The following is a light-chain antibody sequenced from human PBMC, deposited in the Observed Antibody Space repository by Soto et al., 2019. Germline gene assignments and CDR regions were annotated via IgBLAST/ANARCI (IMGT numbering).Light chain of an antibody. J-gene: IGKJ1*01. CDR1: QSISRQ. CDR3: LQYQSYWT. V-gene: IGKV1-5*03. CDR2: QAS. Sequence: DIQMTQSPSTLSASVGDRVSITCRASQSISRQLAWYQQKPGKAPNLLIYQASNLETGVPSRFTGSGSGTEFTLTISSLQPDHLAPYYCLQYQSYWTFGQGTKVEVK.